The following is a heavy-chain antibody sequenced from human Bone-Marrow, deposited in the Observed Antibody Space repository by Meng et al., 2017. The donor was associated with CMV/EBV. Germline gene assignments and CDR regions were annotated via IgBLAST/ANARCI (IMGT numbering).Heavy chain of an antibody. CDR1: GFTFSSYW. J-gene: IGHJ6*02. CDR2: INSDGRST. V-gene: IGHV3-74*01. D-gene: IGHD2-15*01. CDR3: ATGIREWDYYYYGMDV. Sequence: GESLKISCAASGFTFSSYWMHWVRQAPGKGLVWVSRINSDGRSTTYADSVKGRFTISRDNAKNTLYLQMNSLRAEDTAVYYCATGIREWDYYYYGMDVGGQGTTVTVSS.